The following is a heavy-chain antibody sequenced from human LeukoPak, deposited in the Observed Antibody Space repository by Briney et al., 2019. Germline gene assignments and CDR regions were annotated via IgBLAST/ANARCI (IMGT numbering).Heavy chain of an antibody. CDR1: GGSMSSGDYY. CDR3: ARGQWGDTAIRH. V-gene: IGHV4-30-4*01. D-gene: IGHD5-18*01. CDR2: IYYSGSS. Sequence: SETLSLTCTVSGGSMSSGDYYWSWIRQPPGKGLEWIGYIYYSGSSHYNPSLKSRVIISVDTSKNRFSLKLSSVTAADTAVYFCARGQWGDTAIRHWGQGILVTVSS. J-gene: IGHJ4*02.